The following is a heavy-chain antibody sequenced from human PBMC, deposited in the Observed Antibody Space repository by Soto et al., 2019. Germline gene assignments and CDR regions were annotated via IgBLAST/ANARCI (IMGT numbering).Heavy chain of an antibody. D-gene: IGHD2-15*01. V-gene: IGHV3-73*02. CDR3: TRLGPDCSGGSCFNNDY. CDR1: GFTFSGSA. CDR2: IRSKANSYAT. J-gene: IGHJ4*02. Sequence: EVQLVESGGGLVQPGGSLKLSCAASGFTFSGSAVHWVRQASGKGLEWVGRIRSKANSYATAYAASVKGRFTISRDDSKNTAYLQMNSLKTEDTAVYYCTRLGPDCSGGSCFNNDYWGQGTLVTVSS.